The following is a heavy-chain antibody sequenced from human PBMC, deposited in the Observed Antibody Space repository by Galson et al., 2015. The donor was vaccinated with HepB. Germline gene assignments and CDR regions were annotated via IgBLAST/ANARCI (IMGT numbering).Heavy chain of an antibody. CDR3: ARGGGVLLWFGELFLNWFDP. D-gene: IGHD3-10*01. V-gene: IGHV1-3*01. Sequence: KFQGRVTITRDTSASTAYMELSSLRSEDTAVYYCARGGGVLLWFGELFLNWFDPWGQGTLVTVSS. J-gene: IGHJ5*02.